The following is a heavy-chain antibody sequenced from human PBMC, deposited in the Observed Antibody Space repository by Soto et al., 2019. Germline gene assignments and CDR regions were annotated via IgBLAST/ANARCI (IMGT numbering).Heavy chain of an antibody. V-gene: IGHV3-33*01. Sequence: QVHLVESGGGVVQPGRSLRLSCATSGFTFSTYGMHWVRQAPGKGLEWVAVIWYDGSNKNYADSVKGRFIISRDNSRNTLYLEMNSLRAEDTAIYYCARDNRDIVLMVYAMFYNWFDPWGQGTLVTVSS. CDR3: ARDNRDIVLMVYAMFYNWFDP. D-gene: IGHD2-8*01. CDR1: GFTFSTYG. J-gene: IGHJ5*02. CDR2: IWYDGSNK.